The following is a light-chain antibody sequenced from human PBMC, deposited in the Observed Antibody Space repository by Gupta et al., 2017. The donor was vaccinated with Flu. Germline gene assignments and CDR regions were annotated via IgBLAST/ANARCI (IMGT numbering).Light chain of an antibody. CDR1: QSVSSN. Sequence: PATLSVSPGERVTLSCRASQSVSSNSAWHQQNPGQAPRVLIYGAFTRATGIPARVSGSASGTXYTLTIXSLHSEDFAVYYCQQYNNWPITFGXGTKVEIK. CDR2: GAF. J-gene: IGKJ1*01. V-gene: IGKV3-15*01. CDR3: QQYNNWPIT.